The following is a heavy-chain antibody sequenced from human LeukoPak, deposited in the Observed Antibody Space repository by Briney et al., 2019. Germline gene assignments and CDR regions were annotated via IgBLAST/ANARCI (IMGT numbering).Heavy chain of an antibody. CDR2: IRYDGSNK. CDR1: GFTFSSYG. Sequence: GGSLRLSCAASGFTFSSYGMHWVRQAPGKGLEWVAFIRYDGSNKYYADSVKGRFTISRDNSKNTLYLQMNSLRAEDTAVYYCAKDQGATMAFDIWGQGTMVTVSS. CDR3: AKDQGATMAFDI. D-gene: IGHD1-26*01. J-gene: IGHJ3*02. V-gene: IGHV3-30*02.